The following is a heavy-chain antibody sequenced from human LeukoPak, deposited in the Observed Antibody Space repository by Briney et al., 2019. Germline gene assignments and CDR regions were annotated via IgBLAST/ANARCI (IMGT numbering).Heavy chain of an antibody. CDR1: GFTVSSNY. J-gene: IGHJ4*02. CDR3: AREAAAAGSDY. CDR2: IYSGGST. D-gene: IGHD6-13*01. V-gene: IGHV3-53*01. Sequence: GSLRLSCAASGFTVSSNYMSWVRQAPGKGLEWVSVIYSGGSTYYADSVKGRFTISRDNSKNTLYLQMNSLRAEDTAVYYCAREAAAAGSDYWGQGTLVTVSS.